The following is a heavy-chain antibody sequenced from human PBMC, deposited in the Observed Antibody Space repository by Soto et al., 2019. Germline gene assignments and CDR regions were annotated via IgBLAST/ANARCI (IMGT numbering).Heavy chain of an antibody. CDR3: ASIAVTDDYSNLSDFDY. V-gene: IGHV3-23*01. CDR1: GFTFSSYA. CDR2: IIGSGGST. D-gene: IGHD4-4*01. Sequence: EVQLLESGGGLVQPGGSLRRSCAASGFTFSSYAMSWVRQAPGKGLEWVSAIIGSGGSTYYADSVKGRFTISRDNSKNTLYLQMNSLRAEDTAVYYCASIAVTDDYSNLSDFDYWGQGTLVTVSS. J-gene: IGHJ4*02.